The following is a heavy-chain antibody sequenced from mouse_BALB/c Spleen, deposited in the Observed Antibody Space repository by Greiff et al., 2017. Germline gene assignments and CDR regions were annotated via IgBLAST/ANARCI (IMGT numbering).Heavy chain of an antibody. CDR3: AREGDYDYYAMDY. CDR2: INPSTGYT. V-gene: IGHV1-7*01. CDR1: GYTFTSYW. Sequence: QVQLKQSGAELAKPGASVKMSCKASGYTFTSYWMHWVKQRPGQGLEWIGYINPSTGYTEYNQKFKDKATLTADKSSSTAYMQLSSLTSEDSAVYYCAREGDYDYYAMDYWGQGTSVTVSS. D-gene: IGHD1-1*02. J-gene: IGHJ4*01.